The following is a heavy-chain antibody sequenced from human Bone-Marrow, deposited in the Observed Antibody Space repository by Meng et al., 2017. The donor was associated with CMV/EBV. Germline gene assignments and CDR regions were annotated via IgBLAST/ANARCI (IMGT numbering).Heavy chain of an antibody. Sequence: CAAAGFPLNTTCMNGVRRAQRKGPEWVGRIKSKADGGTTDYAAPVKDRFVILRDDSKNTLYLLMNSLKSDDTAVYYCAGAGYGGLDYWGQGTLVTVSS. CDR3: AGAGYGGLDY. V-gene: IGHV3-15*07. CDR2: IKSKADGGTT. J-gene: IGHJ4*02. D-gene: IGHD5-12*01. CDR1: GFPLNTTC.